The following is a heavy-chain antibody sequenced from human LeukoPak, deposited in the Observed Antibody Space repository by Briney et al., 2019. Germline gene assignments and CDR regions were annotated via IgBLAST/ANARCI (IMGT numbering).Heavy chain of an antibody. Sequence: PGGSLRLSCAASGFTFSSYWMTWVRQAPGKGLEWVANIKQDGSEKHYVDSVKGRFTISRDNAKNSLYLQMNSLRAEDTAVYYCAREGTMVRGNWFDPWGQGTLVTVSS. D-gene: IGHD3-10*01. CDR2: IKQDGSEK. V-gene: IGHV3-7*01. CDR1: GFTFSSYW. CDR3: AREGTMVRGNWFDP. J-gene: IGHJ5*02.